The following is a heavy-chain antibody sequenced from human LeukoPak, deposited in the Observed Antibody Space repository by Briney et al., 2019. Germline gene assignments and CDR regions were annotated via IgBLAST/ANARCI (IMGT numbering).Heavy chain of an antibody. J-gene: IGHJ5*02. Sequence: PSETLSLTCAVYGGSFSGYYWSWIRQPPGKGLEWIGEINHSGSTNYNPSLKSRVTISVDTSKNQFSLKLSSVTAADTAVYYCARGGYSYGYWFWFDPWSQGTLVTVS. CDR1: GGSFSGYY. D-gene: IGHD5-18*01. CDR3: ARGGYSYGYWFWFDP. CDR2: INHSGST. V-gene: IGHV4-34*01.